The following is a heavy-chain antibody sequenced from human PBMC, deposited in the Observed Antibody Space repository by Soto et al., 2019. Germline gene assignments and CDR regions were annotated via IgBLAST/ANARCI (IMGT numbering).Heavy chain of an antibody. CDR3: ARDSGYSYGPLDY. V-gene: IGHV4-30-2*01. J-gene: IGHJ4*02. CDR2: IYHSGST. D-gene: IGHD5-18*01. Sequence: SETLSLTCAVSGGSISSGGYSWSWIRQPPGKGLEWIGYIYHSGSTYYNPSLKSRVTISVDRSKNQFSLKLSSVTAADTAVYYCARDSGYSYGPLDYWGQGTLVTVSS. CDR1: GGSISSGGYS.